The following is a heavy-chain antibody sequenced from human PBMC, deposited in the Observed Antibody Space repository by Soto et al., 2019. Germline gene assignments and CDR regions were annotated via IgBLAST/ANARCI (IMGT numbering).Heavy chain of an antibody. CDR3: ATDHGGYMGSGMDV. CDR1: GYTFTDYY. CDR2: INPNSGST. Sequence: QVQLVQSRAEVKKPGASVNVSCKASGYTFTDYYIYCLRQAPGHGLEWMGWINPNSGSTNYAHNFQGRVPMTSDTSIRAAYMALSRLSTDETAVYYCATDHGGYMGSGMDVWGQGPTVTVSS. D-gene: IGHD2-2*02. J-gene: IGHJ6*02. V-gene: IGHV1-2*02.